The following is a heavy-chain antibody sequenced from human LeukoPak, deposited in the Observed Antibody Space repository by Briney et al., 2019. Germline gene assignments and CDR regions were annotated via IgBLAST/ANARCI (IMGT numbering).Heavy chain of an antibody. D-gene: IGHD3-22*01. Sequence: GGSLRLSCAASGFTFSSYAMSWVRQAPGKGREWVSAISGSGGSTYYADSVKGRFTISRDNSKNTLYLQMNSLRAEDTGVYYCAKEPEYYYDSTASFDYWGQGTLVTVSS. CDR3: AKEPEYYYDSTASFDY. V-gene: IGHV3-23*01. J-gene: IGHJ4*02. CDR2: ISGSGGST. CDR1: GFTFSSYA.